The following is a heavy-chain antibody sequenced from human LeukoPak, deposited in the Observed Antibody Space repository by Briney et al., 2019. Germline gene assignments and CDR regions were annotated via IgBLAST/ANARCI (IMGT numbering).Heavy chain of an antibody. V-gene: IGHV3-23*01. J-gene: IGHJ4*02. CDR1: GFIFSTYN. CDR3: AKDTYCSSTSCYFDY. CDR2: ISGSESST. D-gene: IGHD2-2*01. Sequence: PGGSLRLSCAASGFIFSTYNMNWVRQAPGKGLEWVSAISGSESSTYYADSVRGRFTISRDNSKNTLYLQMNSLRSEDTAVYYCAKDTYCSSTSCYFDYWGQGTLVTVSS.